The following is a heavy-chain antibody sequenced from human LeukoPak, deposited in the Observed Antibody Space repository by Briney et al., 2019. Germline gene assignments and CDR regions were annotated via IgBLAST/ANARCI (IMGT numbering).Heavy chain of an antibody. V-gene: IGHV3-30*02. CDR3: ARAGNPIFYYYMDV. J-gene: IGHJ6*03. CDR2: IRYDGSNK. CDR1: GFTFSSYG. Sequence: EAGGSLRLSCAASGFTFSSYGMHWVRQAPGKGLEWVAFIRYDGSNKYYADSVKGRFTISRDNSKNTLYLQMNSLRAEDTAVYYCARAGNPIFYYYMDVWGKGITVTVSS.